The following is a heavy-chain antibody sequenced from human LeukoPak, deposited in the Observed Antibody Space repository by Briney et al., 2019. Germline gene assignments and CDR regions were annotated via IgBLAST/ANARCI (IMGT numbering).Heavy chain of an antibody. J-gene: IGHJ4*02. CDR2: IYYSGST. CDR1: GGSINSYY. D-gene: IGHD6-13*01. CDR3: ARGLAAAGTSYFDY. V-gene: IGHV4-59*01. Sequence: SETLSLTCTVSGGSINSYYWSWIRQPPGKGLEWIGYIYYSGSTNYSPSLKGRVTISVDTSKYQFSLKLSSVTAADTAVYYCARGLAAAGTSYFDYWGQGTLVTVSS.